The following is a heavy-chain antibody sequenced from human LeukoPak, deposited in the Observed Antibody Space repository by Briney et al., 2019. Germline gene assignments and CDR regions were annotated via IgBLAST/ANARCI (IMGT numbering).Heavy chain of an antibody. Sequence: GGSLRLSCAASGFTFSSYWMSWVRQAPGKGLEWVANIKQDGSEKYYVDSVKGRFTISRDNAKNSLYLQMDSLRAEDTAVYYCARRRYSGSSQHFDYWGQGTLVTVSS. CDR2: IKQDGSEK. D-gene: IGHD1-26*01. CDR1: GFTFSSYW. J-gene: IGHJ4*02. V-gene: IGHV3-7*01. CDR3: ARRRYSGSSQHFDY.